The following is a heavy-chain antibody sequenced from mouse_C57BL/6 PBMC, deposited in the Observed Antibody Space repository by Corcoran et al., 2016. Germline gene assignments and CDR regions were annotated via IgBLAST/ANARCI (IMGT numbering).Heavy chain of an antibody. J-gene: IGHJ2*01. CDR2: INPDSSTI. CDR1: GIDFSGSW. V-gene: IGHV4-1*01. D-gene: IGHD2-5*01. CDR3: ARQGSNKSYFDY. Sequence: EVKLLQSGGGLVQPGGSLKLSCAASGIDFSGSWMSWVRRAPGKGLEWIGEINPDSSTINSAPSLKDKFIISRDNAKNTLYLQMSKVRSEDTALYYCARQGSNKSYFDYWGQGTTLTVSS.